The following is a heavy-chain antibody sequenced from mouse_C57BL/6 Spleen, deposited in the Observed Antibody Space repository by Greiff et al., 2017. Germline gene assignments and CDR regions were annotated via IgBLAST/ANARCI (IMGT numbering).Heavy chain of an antibody. CDR1: GYTFTSYW. V-gene: IGHV1-74*01. CDR2: IHPSDSDT. CDR3: ARLAYYSNYDYAMDY. J-gene: IGHJ4*01. Sequence: QVPLQQPGAELVKPGASVKVSCKASGYTFTSYWMHWVKQRPGQGLEWIGRIHPSDSDTNYNQKFKGKATLTVDKSSSTAYTQLSSLKPEDSAVYYCARLAYYSNYDYAMDYWGQGTSVTVSS. D-gene: IGHD2-5*01.